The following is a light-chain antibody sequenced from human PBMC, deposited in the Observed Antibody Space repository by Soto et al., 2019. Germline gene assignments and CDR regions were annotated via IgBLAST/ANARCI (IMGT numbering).Light chain of an antibody. CDR2: DAS. Sequence: EIVLTQSPGTLSLSPGEGATLSCRASQSVGNNYLAWYQQKPGQAPRFLMYDASTRATGIPDRFSGSGSGTDITLTISRLESEDFAVYYCQHYGRTPLTCGGGTKVESK. V-gene: IGKV3-20*01. J-gene: IGKJ4*01. CDR1: QSVGNNY. CDR3: QHYGRTPLT.